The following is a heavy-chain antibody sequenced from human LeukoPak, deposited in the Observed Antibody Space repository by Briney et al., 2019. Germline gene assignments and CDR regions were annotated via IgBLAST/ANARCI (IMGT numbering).Heavy chain of an antibody. V-gene: IGHV1-18*01. J-gene: IGHJ4*02. Sequence: ASVKVSCKASGYTFTSYGISWVRQAPGQGLERMGWISAYNGNTNYAQKLQGRVTMTTDTSTSTAYMELRSLRSDDTAVYYCARDEDYYGSGSYYQVDYWGQGTLVTVSS. CDR1: GYTFTSYG. CDR3: ARDEDYYGSGSYYQVDY. D-gene: IGHD3-10*01. CDR2: ISAYNGNT.